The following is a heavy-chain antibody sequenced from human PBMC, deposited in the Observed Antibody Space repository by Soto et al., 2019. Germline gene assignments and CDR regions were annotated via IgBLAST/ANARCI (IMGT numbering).Heavy chain of an antibody. CDR1: GGTFSSYT. CDR2: IIPILGIA. CDR3: AGCSSTSCYGNDAFDI. D-gene: IGHD2-2*01. V-gene: IGHV1-69*02. J-gene: IGHJ3*02. Sequence: QVQLVQSGAEVKKPGSSVKVSCKASGGTFSSYTISWVRQAPGQGLEWMGRIIPILGIANYAQKCQGRVTITADKSTSTAYMELSSLRSEDTAVYYCAGCSSTSCYGNDAFDIWGQGTMVTVSS.